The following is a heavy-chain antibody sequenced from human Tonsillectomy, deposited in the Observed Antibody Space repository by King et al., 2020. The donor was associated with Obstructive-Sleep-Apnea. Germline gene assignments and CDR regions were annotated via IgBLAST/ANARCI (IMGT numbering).Heavy chain of an antibody. CDR2: IDTNIGTP. CDR1: GYTFTRYP. V-gene: IGHV7-4-1*02. J-gene: IGHJ4*02. Sequence: QLVQSGSELKKPGASVKLSCKASGYTFTRYPMNWVRQAPGQGLRWMGWIDTNIGTPTYAQGFTGRFVFSLDTSVSTAYLQINSLKGDDTAVYYCARLTTSGWSTSFDYWGQGSLVTVSS. D-gene: IGHD6-19*01. CDR3: ARLTTSGWSTSFDY.